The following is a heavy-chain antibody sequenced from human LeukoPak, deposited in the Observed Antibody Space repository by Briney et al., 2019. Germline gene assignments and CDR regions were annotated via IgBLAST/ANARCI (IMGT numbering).Heavy chain of an antibody. CDR2: IRSKANSYAT. D-gene: IGHD1-1*01. CDR3: MERVDV. V-gene: IGHV3-73*01. CDR1: GFTFSGSA. Sequence: PGGSLRLSCAASGFTFSGSAMHWVRQAPGKGLEWVGRIRSKANSYATAYAASVKGRFNISRDDSKNTAYLQMNSLKTEDTAVYYCMERVDVWGQGTTVTVSS. J-gene: IGHJ6*02.